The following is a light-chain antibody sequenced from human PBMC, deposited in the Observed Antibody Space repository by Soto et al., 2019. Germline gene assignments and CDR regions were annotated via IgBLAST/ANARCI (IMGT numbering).Light chain of an antibody. CDR1: SSDVAAYNY. Sequence: QSVLTQPASVSGSPGQSITISCTGTSSDVAAYNYVSWYQQHPGKAPKLMIYDVSNRPSGVSNRFSGSKSGNTASLTISGLQAEDEADYYCSSYTSRSTLDKVLFGGGTKLTVL. CDR3: SSYTSRSTLDKVL. CDR2: DVS. J-gene: IGLJ2*01. V-gene: IGLV2-14*01.